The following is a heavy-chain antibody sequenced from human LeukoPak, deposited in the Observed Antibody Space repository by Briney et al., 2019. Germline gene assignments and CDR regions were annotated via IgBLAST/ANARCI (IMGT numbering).Heavy chain of an antibody. V-gene: IGHV4-30-4*01. CDR3: ARVVPAAKGDAFDI. CDR1: GGSISSGDYY. D-gene: IGHD2-2*01. J-gene: IGHJ3*02. Sequence: SQTLARTCTVSGGSISSGDYYWSWIRQPPGKGLEWIGDIYYSGSTYYNPSLKSRVTISVDTSKNQFSLKLSTVTAADTAVYYCARVVPAAKGDAFDIWGQGTMVTVSS. CDR2: IYYSGST.